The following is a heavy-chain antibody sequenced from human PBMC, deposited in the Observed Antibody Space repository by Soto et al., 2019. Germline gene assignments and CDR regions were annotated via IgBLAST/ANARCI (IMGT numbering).Heavy chain of an antibody. J-gene: IGHJ4*02. D-gene: IGHD6-19*01. V-gene: IGHV3-23*01. CDR2: IIYSGGST. CDR1: GFTFSSCA. Sequence: PGGSLRLSCAASGFTFSSCAMGWVRQAPGKGLEWVSDIIYSGGSTYYADSVKGRFTISRHNSKNTLYLQMNSLRAEDTAVYYCAITYGSGWYGILRDYWGQGTLVTVSS. CDR3: AITYGSGWYGILRDY.